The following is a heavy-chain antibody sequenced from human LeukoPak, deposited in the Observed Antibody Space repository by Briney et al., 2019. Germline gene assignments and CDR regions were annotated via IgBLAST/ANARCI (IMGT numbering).Heavy chain of an antibody. CDR1: GYTFNNYY. CDR2: INPSGGST. Sequence: ASVKVSYKACGYTFNNYYMHLVRQAPGQGLEWMGIINPSGGSTSYGQKFQGSVTMNRDMSTSTVYMELSSLRSEDTAVYYCARDHGTLRYFDWLFDGADYWGQGTLVTVSS. CDR3: ARDHGTLRYFDWLFDGADY. J-gene: IGHJ4*02. V-gene: IGHV1-46*02. D-gene: IGHD3-9*01.